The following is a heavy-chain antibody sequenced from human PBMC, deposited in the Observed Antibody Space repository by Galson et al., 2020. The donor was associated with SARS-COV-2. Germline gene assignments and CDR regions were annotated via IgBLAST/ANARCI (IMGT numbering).Heavy chain of an antibody. CDR1: GGSISSGSYY. V-gene: IGHV4-61*02. J-gene: IGHJ4*02. CDR3: AYGVVAGTGY. Sequence: SETLSPTCTVSGGSISSGSYYWSWIRQPAGKGLEWIGRIYTSGSTNYNPSLQSRVTISIDTSKNQFSLELTSVTAADTAVYFCAYGVVAGTGYWGQGILVTVSS. CDR2: IYTSGST. D-gene: IGHD6-19*01.